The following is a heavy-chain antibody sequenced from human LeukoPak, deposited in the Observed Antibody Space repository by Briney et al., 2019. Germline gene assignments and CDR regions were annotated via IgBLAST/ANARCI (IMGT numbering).Heavy chain of an antibody. CDR3: AREGGPYRPLDY. Sequence: TSGTLSLTCGVSGGSITSTNYWTWVRQPPGKGLEWIGVVNLQGSTNYNPSLMGRVAISVDMSENLISLQLTSVTAADTAVYYCAREGGPYRPLDYSGQGTLVTVSS. CDR1: GGSITSTNY. CDR2: VNLQGST. V-gene: IGHV4-4*02. J-gene: IGHJ4*02.